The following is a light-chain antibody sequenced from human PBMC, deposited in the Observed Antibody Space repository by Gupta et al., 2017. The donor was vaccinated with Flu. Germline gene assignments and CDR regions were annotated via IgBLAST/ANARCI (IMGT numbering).Light chain of an antibody. CDR1: QTVYRW. CDR3: QQYDSYPLT. Sequence: DIQMTQSPSTLSASVGDRVTITCRASQTVYRWLAWYRQEPGRAPKLLIHSASTLASGVPSRFTASGSGTEFTLTITGLQPDDFATFYCQQYDSYPLTFGGGTKVEMK. CDR2: SAS. J-gene: IGKJ4*01. V-gene: IGKV1-5*03.